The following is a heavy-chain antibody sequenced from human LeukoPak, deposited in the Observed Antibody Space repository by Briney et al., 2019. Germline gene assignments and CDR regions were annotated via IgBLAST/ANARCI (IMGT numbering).Heavy chain of an antibody. Sequence: ASVKVSCKASGGTFSSYAISWVRQAPGQGLEWMGGIIPIFGTANYAQKFQGRVTITTDESTSTAYMELSSLRSEDTAVYYCAREDCSSTSCQSQAFDPWGQGTLVTVSS. CDR3: AREDCSSTSCQSQAFDP. J-gene: IGHJ5*02. V-gene: IGHV1-69*05. D-gene: IGHD2-2*01. CDR2: IIPIFGTA. CDR1: GGTFSSYA.